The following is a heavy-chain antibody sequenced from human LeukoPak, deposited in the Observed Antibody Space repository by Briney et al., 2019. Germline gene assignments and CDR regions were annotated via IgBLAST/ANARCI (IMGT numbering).Heavy chain of an antibody. Sequence: ASVKVSCKASGYTFTSYGISWVRQAPGQGLEWMGWISAYNGNTNYAQKLQGRVTMTTDTSTSTAYMELRSLRSDDTAVYYCARDRFSPATILFSYYYYGMDVWGQGTTVTVSS. D-gene: IGHD5-12*01. V-gene: IGHV1-18*01. J-gene: IGHJ6*02. CDR2: ISAYNGNT. CDR3: ARDRFSPATILFSYYYYGMDV. CDR1: GYTFTSYG.